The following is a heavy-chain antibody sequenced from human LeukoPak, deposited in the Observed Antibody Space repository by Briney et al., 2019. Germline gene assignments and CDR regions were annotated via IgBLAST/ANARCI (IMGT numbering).Heavy chain of an antibody. J-gene: IGHJ3*02. D-gene: IGHD3-22*01. CDR2: IYHSGST. Sequence: SGTLSLTCAVSGGSISSSNWWSWVRQPPGKGLEWIGEIYHSGSTNYNPSLKSRVTTSVDKSKNQFSLKLSSVTAADTAVYYCARAGYCDSSGRKINAFDIWGQGTMITVSS. CDR3: ARAGYCDSSGRKINAFDI. V-gene: IGHV4-4*02. CDR1: GGSISSSNW.